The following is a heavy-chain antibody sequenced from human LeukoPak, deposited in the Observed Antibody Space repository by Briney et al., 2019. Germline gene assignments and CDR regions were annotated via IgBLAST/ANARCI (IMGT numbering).Heavy chain of an antibody. J-gene: IGHJ4*02. Sequence: SETLSLTCTVSSGSISYYYWSWIRQPPGKGLEWIGYIYYSGSTTYNPSLKSRVTISVDTSKNQLSLKLSSVTAADTAVYYCARLKGSIVGDTTFDYWGQGTLATVSS. CDR2: IYYSGST. D-gene: IGHD1-26*01. CDR3: ARLKGSIVGDTTFDY. V-gene: IGHV4-59*08. CDR1: SGSISYYY.